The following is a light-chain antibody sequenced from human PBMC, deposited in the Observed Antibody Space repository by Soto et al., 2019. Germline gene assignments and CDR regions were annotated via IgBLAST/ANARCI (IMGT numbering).Light chain of an antibody. CDR2: GAS. J-gene: IGKJ1*01. V-gene: IGKV3-20*01. Sequence: ETVLTQSPGTLSLSPGETATLSCRASQSVSSSYLAWYQQKPGQAPRLLIYGASSRATGIPDRFSGSGSGTELTLTISRLEPEDFVVYYCQQYGRSPPSWTFGQGTKVEIK. CDR1: QSVSSSY. CDR3: QQYGRSPPSWT.